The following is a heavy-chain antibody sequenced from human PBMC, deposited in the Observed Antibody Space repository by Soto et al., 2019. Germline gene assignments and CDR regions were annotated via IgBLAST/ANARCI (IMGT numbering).Heavy chain of an antibody. CDR2: IYYSGST. D-gene: IGHD4-17*01. Sequence: SETLSLTCTVSGGSISSSSYYWGWIRQPPGKGLEWIGSIYYSGSTYYNPSLKSRVTISVDTSKNRFSLKLSSVTAADTAVYYCARSMTTVVTLDYWGQGTLVTVSS. J-gene: IGHJ4*02. CDR3: ARSMTTVVTLDY. V-gene: IGHV4-39*01. CDR1: GGSISSSSYY.